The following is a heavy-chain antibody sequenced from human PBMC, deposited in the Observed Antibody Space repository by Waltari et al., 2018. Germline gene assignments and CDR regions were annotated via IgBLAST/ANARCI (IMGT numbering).Heavy chain of an antibody. CDR1: GYTFTSFA. J-gene: IGHJ5*02. Sequence: QVQLVQSGAEVKKPGASVQVSCKASGYTFTSFARHWVRQATGQRLEWMGWINAGNGNTKYSLKFQGRVTITRDTSASTAYMELSSLRSEDTAVYYCARTYPYLGRNPPWDPWGQGTLVTVSS. CDR3: ARTYPYLGRNPPWDP. V-gene: IGHV1-3*01. D-gene: IGHD1-1*01. CDR2: INAGNGNT.